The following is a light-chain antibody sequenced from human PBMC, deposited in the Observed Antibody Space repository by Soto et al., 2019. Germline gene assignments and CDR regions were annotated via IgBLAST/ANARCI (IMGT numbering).Light chain of an antibody. V-gene: IGKV3D-15*01. J-gene: IGKJ5*01. Sequence: EIVMTQSPATLSVSPGETASLSCSASQIAGDFLAWYQQKPGQAPRLLIYYISTRATGIPARFSGSGSGTEFTLTINSLQSEDSAVYYWQQHNQWPITFGQGTRLEIK. CDR2: YIS. CDR1: QIAGDF. CDR3: QQHNQWPIT.